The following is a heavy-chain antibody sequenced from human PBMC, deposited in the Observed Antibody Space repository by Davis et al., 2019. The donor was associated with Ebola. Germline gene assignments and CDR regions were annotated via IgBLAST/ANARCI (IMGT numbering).Heavy chain of an antibody. V-gene: IGHV1-69*02. CDR2: IIPLLGMQ. J-gene: IGHJ5*02. CDR3: ARGVPAEPSS. Sequence: SVKVSCKASGGAFSTDTITWVRQAPGQGLEWVGRIIPLLGMQTYGQKFKGRVIITADKSTTTAYMELSSLTSEDTAVYYCARGVPAEPSSWGQGTLVTVSS. D-gene: IGHD1-14*01. CDR1: GGAFSTDT.